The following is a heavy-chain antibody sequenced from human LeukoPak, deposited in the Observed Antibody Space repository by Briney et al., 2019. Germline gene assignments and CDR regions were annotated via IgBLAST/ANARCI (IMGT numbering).Heavy chain of an antibody. V-gene: IGHV3-23*01. Sequence: PGGSLRLSCAASGFTFSSYAMSWVRQAPGKGLEWVSAISGSGGSTYYADSVKGRFTISRDNSKNTLYLQMNSLRAEDTAVYYCAKVGFGEYFLDRFDYWGQGTLVTVSS. CDR3: AKVGFGEYFLDRFDY. D-gene: IGHD3-10*01. J-gene: IGHJ4*02. CDR2: ISGSGGST. CDR1: GFTFSSYA.